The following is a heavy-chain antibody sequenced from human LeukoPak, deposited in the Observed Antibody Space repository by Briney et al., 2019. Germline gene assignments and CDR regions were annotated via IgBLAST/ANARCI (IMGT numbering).Heavy chain of an antibody. CDR3: ARPVDTAMELDY. V-gene: IGHV3-21*01. CDR1: GFTFSSYS. D-gene: IGHD5-18*01. Sequence: GGSLRLSCAASGFTFSSYSMNWARQAPGKGLEWVSSISSSSSYIYYADSVKGRFTISRDNAKNSLYLQMNSLRAEDTAVYYCARPVDTAMELDYWGQGTLVTVSS. CDR2: ISSSSSYI. J-gene: IGHJ4*02.